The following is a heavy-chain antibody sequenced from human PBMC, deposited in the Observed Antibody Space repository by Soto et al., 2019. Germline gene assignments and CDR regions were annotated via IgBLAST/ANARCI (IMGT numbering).Heavy chain of an antibody. J-gene: IGHJ1*01. V-gene: IGHV1-3*01. CDR1: GYTFTDYA. CDR2: INVGNGNT. Sequence: WASVKVSCKASGYTFTDYAIHWVRQAPGQGLEWMGWINVGNGNTGYSRKFQGRVTNVRDMSASTAYIEVTSLTSEDTAIYYWAREGAHYTLLDHCGQGTLVTFSS. CDR3: AREGAHYTLLDH. D-gene: IGHD3-10*01.